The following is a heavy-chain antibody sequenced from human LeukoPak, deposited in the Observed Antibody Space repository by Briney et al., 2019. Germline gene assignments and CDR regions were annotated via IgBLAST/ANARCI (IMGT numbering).Heavy chain of an antibody. CDR3: ARGVGYFDWLTLDY. V-gene: IGHV1-69*13. CDR2: IIPIFGTA. J-gene: IGHJ4*02. D-gene: IGHD3-9*01. Sequence: ASVKVSCKASGGTFSSYAISWVRQAPGQGLEWMGGIIPIFGTANYAQKFQGGVTITADESTSTAYMELSSLRSEDTAVYYCARGVGYFDWLTLDYWGQGTLVTVSS. CDR1: GGTFSSYA.